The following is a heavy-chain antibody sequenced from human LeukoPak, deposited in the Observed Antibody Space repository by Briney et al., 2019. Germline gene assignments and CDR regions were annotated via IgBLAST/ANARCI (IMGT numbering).Heavy chain of an antibody. CDR2: VNHSGST. CDR1: GGSFSGYY. V-gene: IGHV4-34*01. D-gene: IGHD5-18*01. Sequence: PSVTLSLTCAVYGGSFSGYYWSWIRQPPGKGLEWIGEVNHSGSTNYNPSLKSRVTISVDTYKNQFSLKLSSVTAADTAVYYCARGRRIQPYYYYYMDVWGKGTTVTVSS. CDR3: ARGRRIQPYYYYYMDV. J-gene: IGHJ6*03.